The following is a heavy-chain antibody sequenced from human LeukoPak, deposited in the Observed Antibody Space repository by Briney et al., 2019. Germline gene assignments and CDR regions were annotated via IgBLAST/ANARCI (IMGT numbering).Heavy chain of an antibody. D-gene: IGHD6-19*01. CDR2: ISSSSGYI. CDR1: GFTFSSYS. V-gene: IGHV3-21*01. CDR3: ARDLVIAVAAPMDV. Sequence: GGSLRLSCAASGFTFSSYSMNWVRQAPGKGLEWVSSISSSSGYIYYADSVKGRFTISRDNAKNSLYLQMNSLRAEDTAVYYCARDLVIAVAAPMDVWGKGTTVTVSS. J-gene: IGHJ6*04.